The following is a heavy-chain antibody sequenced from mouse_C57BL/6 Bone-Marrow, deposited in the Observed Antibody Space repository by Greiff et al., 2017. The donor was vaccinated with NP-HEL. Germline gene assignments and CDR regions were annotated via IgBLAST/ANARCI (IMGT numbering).Heavy chain of an antibody. CDR1: GYTFTSYW. CDR2: IDPSDSYT. D-gene: IGHD1-1*01. J-gene: IGHJ1*03. CDR3: ARDPIYYYGSSLSYWYFDV. Sequence: VQLQQPGAELVMPGASVKLSCKASGYTFTSYWMHWVKQRPGQGLEWIGEIDPSDSYTNYNQKFKGKSTLTVDKSSSTAYIQLSSLTSEDSAVYYCARDPIYYYGSSLSYWYFDVWGTGTTVTVSS. V-gene: IGHV1-69*01.